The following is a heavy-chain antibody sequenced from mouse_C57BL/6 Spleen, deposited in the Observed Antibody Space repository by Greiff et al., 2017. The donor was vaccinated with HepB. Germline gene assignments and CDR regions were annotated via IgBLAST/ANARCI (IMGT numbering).Heavy chain of an antibody. CDR2: ISSGGSYT. D-gene: IGHD2-5*01. CDR3: ARHENSNYDYAMDY. J-gene: IGHJ4*01. V-gene: IGHV5-6*01. Sequence: EVKVVESGGDLVKPGGSLKLSCAASGFTFSSYGMSWVRQTPDKRLEWVATISSGGSYTYYPDSVKGRFTISRDNAKNTLYLQMSSLKSEDTAMYYCARHENSNYDYAMDYWGQGTSVTVSS. CDR1: GFTFSSYG.